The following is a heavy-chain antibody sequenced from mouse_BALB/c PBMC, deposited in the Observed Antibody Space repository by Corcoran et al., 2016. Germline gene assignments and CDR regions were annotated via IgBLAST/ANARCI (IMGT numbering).Heavy chain of an antibody. J-gene: IGHJ4*01. D-gene: IGHD1-1*01. Sequence: QIQLVQSGPELKKPGETVKISCKASGYTFTNYGMNWVKQAPGKGLKWMGWINTYTGEPTYADDFKGRFAFSLETSASTAYLQINNLKNEDTATYFCARKLRGHYAMAYWGQGTSVTVSS. CDR2: INTYTGEP. CDR1: GYTFTNYG. V-gene: IGHV9-3-1*01. CDR3: ARKLRGHYAMAY.